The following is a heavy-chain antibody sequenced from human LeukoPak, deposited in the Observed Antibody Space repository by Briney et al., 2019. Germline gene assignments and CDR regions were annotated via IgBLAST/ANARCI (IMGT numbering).Heavy chain of an antibody. D-gene: IGHD2-15*01. J-gene: IGHJ4*02. CDR2: INPNTGAT. CDR1: GYSFSGFY. CDR3: AREGGGPTDY. Sequence: ASVKVSCEASGYSFSGFYIHWVRQAPGQGLEWMGWINPNTGATKYSQNFQARITMTRDTSINTAYMELIRLTSDDTAVYYCAREGGGPTDYWGQGTLVTVSS. V-gene: IGHV1-2*02.